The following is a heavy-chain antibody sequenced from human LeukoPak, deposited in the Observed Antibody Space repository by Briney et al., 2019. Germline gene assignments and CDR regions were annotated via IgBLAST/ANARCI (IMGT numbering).Heavy chain of an antibody. J-gene: IGHJ4*02. D-gene: IGHD5/OR15-5a*01. Sequence: PSETLSLTCGVSGYSISSGYYWGWIRQPPGKGLEWIGSIYYTGSTYYNPSLKSRVTILLDTSKSQFSLKLSSVTAADTAVYYCASRRAYHVYGYWGQGILVTVSS. CDR1: GYSISSGYY. CDR2: IYYTGST. CDR3: ASRRAYHVYGY. V-gene: IGHV4-38-2*01.